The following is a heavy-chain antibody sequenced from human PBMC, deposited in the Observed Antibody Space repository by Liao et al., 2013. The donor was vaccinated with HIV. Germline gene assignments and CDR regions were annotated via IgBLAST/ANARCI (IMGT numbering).Heavy chain of an antibody. V-gene: IGHV4-4*07. CDR1: GGSISSYS. J-gene: IGHJ4*02. CDR3: ARGDYYDSSGYYFDY. Sequence: QVQLHESGPGLVKPSRTLSLTCTVSGGSISSYSWNWIRQPAGKGLEWIGRISASGRTNYNPSLKSRLTMSIDTSKNQFSLNMNSVTAADTAVYYCARGDYYDSSGYYFDYWGQGTLVTVSS. D-gene: IGHD3-22*01. CDR2: ISASGRT.